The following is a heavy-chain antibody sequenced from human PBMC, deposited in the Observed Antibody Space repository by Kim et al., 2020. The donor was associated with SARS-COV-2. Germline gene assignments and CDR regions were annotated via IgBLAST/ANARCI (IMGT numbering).Heavy chain of an antibody. J-gene: IGHJ6*02. CDR3: AISLYCSSASCFFGMDV. D-gene: IGHD2-2*01. V-gene: IGHV3-48*03. Sequence: SVKGRFTISRDNAKSSLSLQMNGLRAEDTAVYYCAISLYCSSASCFFGMDVWGQGTTVTVSS.